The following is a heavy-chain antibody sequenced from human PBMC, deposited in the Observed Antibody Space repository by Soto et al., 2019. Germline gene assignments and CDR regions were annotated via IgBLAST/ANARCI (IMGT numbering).Heavy chain of an antibody. Sequence: SQTLSLTCAISGDSVSSNSAAWNCISQSPSRGLEWLGRTYYGSKWYNDYAVPVKSRITINPDTSKNQFSLQLHSVTPEDTAVYYCARDRSPGSSSWYDYWGQGTLVTVSS. V-gene: IGHV6-1*01. J-gene: IGHJ4*02. CDR3: ARDRSPGSSSWYDY. CDR1: GDSVSSNSAA. CDR2: TYYGSKWYN. D-gene: IGHD6-13*01.